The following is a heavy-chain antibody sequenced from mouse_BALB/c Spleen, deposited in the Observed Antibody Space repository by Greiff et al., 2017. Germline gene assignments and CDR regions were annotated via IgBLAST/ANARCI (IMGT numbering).Heavy chain of an antibody. Sequence: VKLMESGAELMKPGASVKISCKATGYTFSSYWIEWVKQRPGHGLEWIGEILPGSGSTNYNEKFKGKATFTADTSSNTAYMQLSSLTSEDSAVYYCAMYYYGSRPWFAYWGQGTLVTVSA. J-gene: IGHJ3*01. CDR1: GYTFSSYW. D-gene: IGHD1-1*01. V-gene: IGHV1-9*01. CDR3: AMYYYGSRPWFAY. CDR2: ILPGSGST.